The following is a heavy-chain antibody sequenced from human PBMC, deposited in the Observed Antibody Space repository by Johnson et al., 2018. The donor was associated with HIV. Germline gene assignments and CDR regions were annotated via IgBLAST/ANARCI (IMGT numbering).Heavy chain of an antibody. Sequence: VQLVESGGGVVQPGRSLRLSCAASGFTFSSYAMHWVRQAPGKGLEWVANIQQDGSEKYYVDSVKGRFTISRDNAKNSVYLQMNSLRAEDTAVYYCARAGPSDAFDIWGQGTMVTVSS. J-gene: IGHJ3*02. CDR2: IQQDGSEK. CDR1: GFTFSSYA. V-gene: IGHV3-7*03. CDR3: ARAGPSDAFDI.